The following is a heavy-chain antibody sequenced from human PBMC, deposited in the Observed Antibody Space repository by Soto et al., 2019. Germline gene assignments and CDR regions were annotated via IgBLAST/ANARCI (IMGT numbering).Heavy chain of an antibody. D-gene: IGHD2-8*02. Sequence: SETLSLTCTVSGGSISSGDYYWSWIRQPPGKGLEWIGYIYYSGSTYYNPSLKSRVTISVDESSNHLSLRLSSVTAADTAVYYCARELEGGVFDIWGRGTLVTVSS. CDR3: ARELEGGVFDI. V-gene: IGHV4-30-4*01. J-gene: IGHJ3*02. CDR1: GGSISSGDYY. CDR2: IYYSGST.